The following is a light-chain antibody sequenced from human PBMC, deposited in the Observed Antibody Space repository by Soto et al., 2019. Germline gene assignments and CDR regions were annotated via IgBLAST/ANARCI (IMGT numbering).Light chain of an antibody. CDR1: QSISNY. Sequence: DIQMTQSPSSLSASVGDRVTITCRASQSISNYLNWYQQKPGKAPKLLIYAASSLQSGVPSRFSGNESGTDFTLTISSLQPEDFATYYCQQSYSTPLTFGPGTKLDIK. J-gene: IGKJ3*01. CDR3: QQSYSTPLT. CDR2: AAS. V-gene: IGKV1-39*01.